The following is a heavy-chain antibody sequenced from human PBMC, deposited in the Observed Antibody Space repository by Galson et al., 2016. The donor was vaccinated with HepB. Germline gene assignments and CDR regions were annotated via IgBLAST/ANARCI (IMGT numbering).Heavy chain of an antibody. J-gene: IGHJ6*04. V-gene: IGHV4-59*01. CDR2: IYKGEST. CDR1: GASITSYY. D-gene: IGHD3-9*01. CDR3: VAVIGWLPDV. Sequence: SETLSLTCSVSGASITSYYCNWVRQTPGKGLEWIGYIYKGESTKYNPSLKSRVTISGDTSKNQFSLKLDSVTAADTAVDYCVAVIGWLPDVWGKGTTVTVSS.